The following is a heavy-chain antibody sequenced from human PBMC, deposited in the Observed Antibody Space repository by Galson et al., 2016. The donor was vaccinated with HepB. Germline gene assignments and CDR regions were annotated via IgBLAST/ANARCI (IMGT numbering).Heavy chain of an antibody. D-gene: IGHD1-26*01. Sequence: SETLSLTCAISGDSISSGNWWTWVRQPPGKGLEWIGEIYHSGSTNYNPSLKSRVTISVDKSKNRFSLKLTSVTAADTAVYYCARELGATTVDFYYYGMDVWGQGTTVTVSS. CDR1: GDSISSGNW. J-gene: IGHJ6*02. CDR2: IYHSGST. V-gene: IGHV4-4*02. CDR3: ARELGATTVDFYYYGMDV.